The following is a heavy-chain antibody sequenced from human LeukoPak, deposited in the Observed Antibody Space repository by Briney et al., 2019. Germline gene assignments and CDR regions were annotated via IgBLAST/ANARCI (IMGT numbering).Heavy chain of an antibody. Sequence: PGGSLRLSCAASGFTFDDYAMHWVRQAPGKGLEWVSGISWNSGSICYADSVKGRFTISRDNAKNSLYLQMNSLRAEDTALYYCAKAAGGYCSSTSCYSPFDYWGQGTLVTVSS. CDR1: GFTFDDYA. D-gene: IGHD2-2*02. J-gene: IGHJ4*02. CDR3: AKAAGGYCSSTSCYSPFDY. V-gene: IGHV3-9*01. CDR2: ISWNSGSI.